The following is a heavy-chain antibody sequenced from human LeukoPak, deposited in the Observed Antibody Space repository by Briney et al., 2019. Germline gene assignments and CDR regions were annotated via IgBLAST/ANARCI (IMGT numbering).Heavy chain of an antibody. CDR3: ASASSPRIAAGGDS. D-gene: IGHD6-13*01. Sequence: LSGGSLRLSCAASGFTFSNYWMHWVRQAPGKGLVWVSRINGDGSSRNYADSVKGRFTISRDNAKNTLYLQMNSLRAEDTAVYYCASASSPRIAAGGDSWGQGTLVTVSS. V-gene: IGHV3-74*01. CDR2: INGDGSSR. CDR1: GFTFSNYW. J-gene: IGHJ4*02.